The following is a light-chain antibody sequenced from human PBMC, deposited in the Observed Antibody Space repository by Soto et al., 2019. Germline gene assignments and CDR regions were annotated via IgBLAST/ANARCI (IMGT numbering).Light chain of an antibody. V-gene: IGKV3-11*01. CDR1: QSVSSY. Sequence: EIVLTQSPATLSLSAGERATLSCRASQSVSSYLAWYQQKPGQAPRLLIYDASNRATGIPARFSGSGSGTDFTLNISSLEPEDFAVYYCQQRSNWPPITFGQGTRLEIK. CDR2: DAS. J-gene: IGKJ5*01. CDR3: QQRSNWPPIT.